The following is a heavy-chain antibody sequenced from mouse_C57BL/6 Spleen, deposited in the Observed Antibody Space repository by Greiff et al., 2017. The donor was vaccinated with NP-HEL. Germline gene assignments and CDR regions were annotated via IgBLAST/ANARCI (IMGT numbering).Heavy chain of an antibody. CDR1: GYAFSSSW. J-gene: IGHJ2*01. D-gene: IGHD1-1*01. Sequence: LQESGPELVKPGASVKISCKASGYAFSSSWMNWVKQRPGKGLEWIGRIYPGDGDTNYNGKFKGKATLTADKSSSTAYMQLSSLTSEDSAVYFCARGGYYGSSYNFDYWGQGTTLTVSS. CDR2: IYPGDGDT. V-gene: IGHV1-82*01. CDR3: ARGGYYGSSYNFDY.